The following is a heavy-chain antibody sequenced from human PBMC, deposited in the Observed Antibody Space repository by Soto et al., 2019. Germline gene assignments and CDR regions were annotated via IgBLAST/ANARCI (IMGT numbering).Heavy chain of an antibody. V-gene: IGHV3-66*01. D-gene: IGHD3-22*01. CDR2: IYSGGST. CDR3: ARYYYDRSGRFDP. CDR1: GFTDSSNY. J-gene: IGHJ5*02. Sequence: EVPLVESGGGLVQPGGSLRLSCVASGFTDSSNYMSRVRQAPGKGLEWVSVIYSGGSTYYADSVKGRFTISRDNSKNTLYLQMNSLRAEDTAVYYCARYYYDRSGRFDPWGQGTLVTVSS.